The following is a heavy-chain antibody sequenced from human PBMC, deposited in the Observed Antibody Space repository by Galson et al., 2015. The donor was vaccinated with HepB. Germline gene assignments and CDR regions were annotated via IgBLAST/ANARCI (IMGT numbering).Heavy chain of an antibody. CDR3: ATDFWSGYLRLYYYYGMDV. J-gene: IGHJ6*02. CDR2: ISFDGTYK. Sequence: SLRLSCAASGFTFSNYALHWVRQAPGKGLEWVAVISFDGTYKYYGDSVRGRFTISRDNSKNTLYLQMNSLRSEDTAVYYCATDFWSGYLRLYYYYGMDVWGQGTTVTVSS. V-gene: IGHV3-30*04. CDR1: GFTFSNYA. D-gene: IGHD3-3*01.